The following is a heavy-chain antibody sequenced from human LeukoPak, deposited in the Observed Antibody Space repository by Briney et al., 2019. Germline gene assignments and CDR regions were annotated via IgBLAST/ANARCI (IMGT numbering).Heavy chain of an antibody. CDR1: GYTFTSYG. Sequence: ASVKVSCKASGYTFTSYGISWVRQAPGQGLEWMGWINTNNGNTNYPQKLQGRVTMTTDTSTTTAYMELRSLRSDDTAVYYCARGPIAAAGDYWGQGTLVAVSS. CDR3: ARGPIAAAGDY. D-gene: IGHD6-13*01. J-gene: IGHJ4*02. CDR2: INTNNGNT. V-gene: IGHV1-18*01.